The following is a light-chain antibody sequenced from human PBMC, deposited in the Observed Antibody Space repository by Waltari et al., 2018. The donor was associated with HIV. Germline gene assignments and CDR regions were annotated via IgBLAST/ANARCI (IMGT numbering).Light chain of an antibody. CDR3: QSADSSGTYPYV. Sequence: SFELTQPPSVSVSPGQTARITCSGDGLSKQYAYWYQQKPGQAPVVVIYKDSERPSGIPERFSGSSSGTTVTLTISVVQAEDEADYYCQSADSSGTYPYVFGTGTKVTVL. CDR1: GLSKQY. CDR2: KDS. J-gene: IGLJ1*01. V-gene: IGLV3-25*03.